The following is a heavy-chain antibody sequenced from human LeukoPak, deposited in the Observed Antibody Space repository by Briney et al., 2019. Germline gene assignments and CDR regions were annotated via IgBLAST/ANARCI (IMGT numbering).Heavy chain of an antibody. Sequence: PGRSLRLSCAASGFTFSSYAMHWVRQAPGKGLEWVAVISYDGSNKYYADSVKGRFTISRDNSKNTLYLQMNSLRAEDTAVYYCARDLGPTYYYDSSGYYPTPLENYYYYGMDVWGQGTTVTVSS. V-gene: IGHV3-30-3*01. CDR2: ISYDGSNK. J-gene: IGHJ6*02. CDR1: GFTFSSYA. D-gene: IGHD3-22*01. CDR3: ARDLGPTYYYDSSGYYPTPLENYYYYGMDV.